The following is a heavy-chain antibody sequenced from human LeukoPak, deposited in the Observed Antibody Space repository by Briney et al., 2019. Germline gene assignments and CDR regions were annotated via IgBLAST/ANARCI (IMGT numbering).Heavy chain of an antibody. CDR2: ISGSGGST. V-gene: IGHV3-23*01. CDR1: GFTFSSYA. Sequence: GGSLRLSCAASGFTFSSYAMSWVRQAPGKGPEWVSAISGSGGSTYYAASVKGRFTISRDNSKNTLYLQMNSLRAEDTAVYYCAPVYYYDSSGYYLWGQGTLVTVSS. J-gene: IGHJ4*02. CDR3: APVYYYDSSGYYL. D-gene: IGHD3-22*01.